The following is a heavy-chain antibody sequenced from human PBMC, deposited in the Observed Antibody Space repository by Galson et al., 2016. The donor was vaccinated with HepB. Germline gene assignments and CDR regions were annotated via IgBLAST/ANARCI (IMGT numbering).Heavy chain of an antibody. Sequence: SETLSLTCTVPGDSFGDYDWNWIRQSPGKGLEWIGHIHYSGHTYYNPSLKSRVTMSLDTPKKQFSLNLASVTAADAAVYYCARRRAMGSAADYSEFYWLDPWGQGIRVTVAS. D-gene: IGHD5-18*01. J-gene: IGHJ5*02. CDR2: IHYSGHT. V-gene: IGHV4-59*08. CDR1: GDSFGDYD. CDR3: ARRRAMGSAADYSEFYWLDP.